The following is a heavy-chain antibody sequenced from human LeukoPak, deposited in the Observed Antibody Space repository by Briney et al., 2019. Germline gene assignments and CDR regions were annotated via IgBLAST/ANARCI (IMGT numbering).Heavy chain of an antibody. J-gene: IGHJ4*02. CDR2: ISSNGGST. Sequence: PGGSLRLSCAASGFTFSSYAMHWVRQAPGKGLEYVSAISSNGGSTYYANSVKGRFTISRDNSKNTLYLQMGSLRAEDMAVYYCARVGSGWDNYYFDYWGQGTLVTVSS. CDR3: ARVGSGWDNYYFDY. CDR1: GFTFSSYA. D-gene: IGHD6-19*01. V-gene: IGHV3-64*01.